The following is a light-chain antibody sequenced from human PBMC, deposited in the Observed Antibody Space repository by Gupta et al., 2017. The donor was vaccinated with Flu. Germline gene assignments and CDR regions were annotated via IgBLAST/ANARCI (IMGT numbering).Light chain of an antibody. CDR3: QQDDNFPRT. CDR1: QVSNKY. J-gene: IGKJ4*01. CDR2: DAS. Sequence: PSSLYASVGDRVNITCRARQVSNKYLNWYQQKPGKAPRLLIYDASRGQAGVPARFSGSGSGTEYTLTISSRQPEDVAIYYCQQDDNFPRTFGEGTKVDIK. V-gene: IGKV1-33*01.